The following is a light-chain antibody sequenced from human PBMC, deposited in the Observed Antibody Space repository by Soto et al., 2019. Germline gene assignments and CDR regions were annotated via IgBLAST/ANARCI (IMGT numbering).Light chain of an antibody. Sequence: IQLTQYPSSLSASVGDTVTITCRASQTISTYLLWYHQKPGRAPNLLIYNASTLHSGVPSRFSGSGSGTDFTLTISCLQSEDFATYYCQQYYSYPAFGQGTKVDIK. V-gene: IGKV1-9*01. CDR2: NAS. CDR3: QQYYSYPA. J-gene: IGKJ1*01. CDR1: QTISTY.